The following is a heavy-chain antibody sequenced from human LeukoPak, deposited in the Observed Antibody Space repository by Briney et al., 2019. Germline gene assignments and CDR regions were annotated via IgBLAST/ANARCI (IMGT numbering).Heavy chain of an antibody. CDR2: FDPEDGET. V-gene: IGHV1-24*01. CDR3: ATAYPGEQQTLMG. CDR1: GYTLTELS. D-gene: IGHD6-13*01. J-gene: IGHJ4*02. Sequence: ASVKVSGKFSGYTLTELSMHWLRQPPGKGLEWMGGFDPEDGETIYAQKFQGRATMTEDTSTDTAYMELSSLRSEDTAVYYCATAYPGEQQTLMGWGQGTLVTVSS.